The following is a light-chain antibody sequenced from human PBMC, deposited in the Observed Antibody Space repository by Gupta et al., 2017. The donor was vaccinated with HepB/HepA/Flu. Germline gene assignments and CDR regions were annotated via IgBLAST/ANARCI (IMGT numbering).Light chain of an antibody. CDR3: LLLYGGAWV. CDR2: TTT. CDR1: TGAVTSSYS. J-gene: IGLJ3*02. Sequence: QTVVTQEPSLTVSPGGTGTLTCASSTGAVTSSYSPNWFQQKPGQAPRALIYTTTNQHSGTPARFSGSLLGGKAVLTLSGVQPEDEAEYYCLLLYGGAWVFGGGTKLTVL. V-gene: IGLV7-43*01.